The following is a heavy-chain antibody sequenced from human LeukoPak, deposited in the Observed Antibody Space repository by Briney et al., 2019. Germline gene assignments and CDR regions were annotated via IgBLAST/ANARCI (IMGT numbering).Heavy chain of an antibody. D-gene: IGHD6-19*01. Sequence: GGSLRLSCAASGFTFYDYAMQWVRQAPGKGLEGVSGISWNSGSIGYADSVKGRFTISRDNAKNSLYLQMNSLRAEDTALYYCAKDIGYSSGWSSYFDYWGQGTLVTVSS. CDR1: GFTFYDYA. V-gene: IGHV3-9*01. CDR2: ISWNSGSI. CDR3: AKDIGYSSGWSSYFDY. J-gene: IGHJ4*02.